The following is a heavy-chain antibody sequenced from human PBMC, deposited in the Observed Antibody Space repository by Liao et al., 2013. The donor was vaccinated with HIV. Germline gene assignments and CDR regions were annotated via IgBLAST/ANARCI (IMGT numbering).Heavy chain of an antibody. CDR3: ARDGEATIWGGFDY. Sequence: QVQLQESGPGLVRPPETLSLTCTVSGGSISSYYWSWIRQPAGKGLEWIGRIYASGSTNYNPSLKSRVTISVDTSKNQFSLKLSSVTAADTAVYYCARDGEATIWGGFDYWGQGTLVTVSS. CDR1: GGSISSYY. V-gene: IGHV4-4*07. J-gene: IGHJ4*02. CDR2: IYASGST. D-gene: IGHD5-12*01.